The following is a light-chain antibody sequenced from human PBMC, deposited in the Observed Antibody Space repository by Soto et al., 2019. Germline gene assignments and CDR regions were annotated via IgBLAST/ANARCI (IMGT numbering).Light chain of an antibody. V-gene: IGKV3D-20*02. Sequence: EIVLTQSPGTLSLSPGERATLSCRASQYMTRTYIAWYQQKPGQAPSLLIYATSSRATGIPDRFSGSGSGTDFSLTISRLEPEDFAVYYCQQRRSWPPTITFGQGTRLEIK. CDR2: ATS. CDR1: QYMTRTY. J-gene: IGKJ5*01. CDR3: QQRRSWPPTIT.